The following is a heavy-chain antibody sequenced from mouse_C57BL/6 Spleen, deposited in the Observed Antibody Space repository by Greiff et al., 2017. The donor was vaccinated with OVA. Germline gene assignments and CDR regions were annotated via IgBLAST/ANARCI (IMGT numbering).Heavy chain of an antibody. V-gene: IGHV5-17*01. CDR2: ISSGSSTI. J-gene: IGHJ1*03. CDR1: GFTFSDYG. Sequence: EVQLVESGGGLVKPGGSLKLSCAAFGFTFSDYGMHWVRQAPEKGLEWVAYISSGSSTIYYADTVKGRFTISRDNAKNTLFLQMTSLRSEDTAMYYCAFYYGNPHWYFDVWGTGTTVTVSS. D-gene: IGHD2-1*01. CDR3: AFYYGNPHWYFDV.